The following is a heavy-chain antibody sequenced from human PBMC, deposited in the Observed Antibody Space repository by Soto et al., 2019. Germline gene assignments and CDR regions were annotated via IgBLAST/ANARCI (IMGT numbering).Heavy chain of an antibody. D-gene: IGHD2-8*01. J-gene: IGHJ4*02. CDR1: GFTFDDYA. CDR3: ERDTYVTAIGRADN. CDR2: INWNSAVI. V-gene: IGHV3-9*01. Sequence: PGGSLRLSCVVSGFTFDDYAMHWVRQAPGGGLEWVSGINWNSAVIGYADSVKGRFTISRDNAKNALYLQMTSLRSEDTALYYCERDTYVTAIGRADNWGQGTLVTVSS.